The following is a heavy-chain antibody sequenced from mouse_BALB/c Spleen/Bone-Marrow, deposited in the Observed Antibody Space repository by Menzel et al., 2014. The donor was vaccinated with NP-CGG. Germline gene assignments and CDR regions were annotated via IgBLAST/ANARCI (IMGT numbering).Heavy chain of an antibody. CDR3: ARGGISVDY. Sequence: QVQLQQSGAELVRPGSSVKISCKASGYAFSVYWMNWVKQRPGPGLEWIGQIYPGDGDTNYNGKFKGRATLTADKSSNTAYMQLSSLTSEDSAVYFCARGGISVDYWGQGTTLTVSS. CDR2: IYPGDGDT. V-gene: IGHV1-80*01. J-gene: IGHJ2*01. CDR1: GYAFSVYW.